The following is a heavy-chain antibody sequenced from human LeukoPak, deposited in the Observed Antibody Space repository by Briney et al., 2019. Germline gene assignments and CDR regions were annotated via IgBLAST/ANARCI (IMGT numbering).Heavy chain of an antibody. CDR1: GFTFSSYS. CDR3: AAGAVATIGIGGY. V-gene: IGHV3-21*01. D-gene: IGHD5-12*01. Sequence: GGPLRLSCAASGFTFSSYSMNWVRQAPGKGLEWVSSISSSSSYIYYADSVKGRFTISRDNAKNSLYLQMNSLRAEDTAVYYCAAGAVATIGIGGYWGQGTLVTVSS. CDR2: ISSSSSYI. J-gene: IGHJ4*02.